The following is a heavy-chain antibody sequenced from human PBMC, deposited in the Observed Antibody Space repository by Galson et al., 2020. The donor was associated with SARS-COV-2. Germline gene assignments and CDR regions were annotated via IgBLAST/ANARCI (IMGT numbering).Heavy chain of an antibody. Sequence: SQTLSLTCTVSGGSISSSSYYWGWIRQPPGKGLEWIGSIYYSGSTYYNPSLKSRVTISVDTSKNQFSLKLSSVTAADTAVYYCARDGGLLWFGELLYPHYYGMDVWGQGTTVTVSS. CDR3: ARDGGLLWFGELLYPHYYGMDV. CDR2: IYYSGST. CDR1: GGSISSSSYY. V-gene: IGHV4-39*07. J-gene: IGHJ6*02. D-gene: IGHD3-10*01.